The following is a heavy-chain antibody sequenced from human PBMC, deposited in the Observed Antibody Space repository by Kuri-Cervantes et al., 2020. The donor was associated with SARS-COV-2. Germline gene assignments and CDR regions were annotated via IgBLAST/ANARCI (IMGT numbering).Heavy chain of an antibody. Sequence: KVSCKGSGYSFTSYWISWVRQMPGKGLGWMGRIDPSDSYTNYSPSFQGHVTISADKSISTAYLQWSSLKASDTAMYYCARLGGDILTGYWKYYYGMDVWGQGTTVTVSS. J-gene: IGHJ6*02. CDR2: IDPSDSYT. CDR1: GYSFTSYW. V-gene: IGHV5-10-1*01. D-gene: IGHD3-9*01. CDR3: ARLGGDILTGYWKYYYGMDV.